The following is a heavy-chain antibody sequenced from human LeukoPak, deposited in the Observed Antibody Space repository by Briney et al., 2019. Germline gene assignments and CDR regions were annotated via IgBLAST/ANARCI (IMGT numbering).Heavy chain of an antibody. CDR2: ISGSGGST. CDR3: AKLPRYDFWSDSFDY. D-gene: IGHD3-3*01. Sequence: GGSLRLSCAASGFTFSSYAMSWVRQAPGKGLEWVSAISGSGGSTYYADSVKGRFTISRDNSKNTLYLQMNSLRAEDTAVYYCAKLPRYDFWSDSFDYWGQGTLVTVSS. CDR1: GFTFSSYA. V-gene: IGHV3-23*01. J-gene: IGHJ4*02.